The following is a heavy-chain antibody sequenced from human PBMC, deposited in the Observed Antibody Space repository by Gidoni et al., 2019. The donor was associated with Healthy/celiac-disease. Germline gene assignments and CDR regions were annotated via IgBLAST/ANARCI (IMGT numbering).Heavy chain of an antibody. CDR1: GGSFSGYY. CDR3: ARGYYDFWSGYYSPPQFDP. J-gene: IGHJ5*02. Sequence: QVQLQQWGAGLLKPSETLSLTCAVYGGSFSGYYWGWIRQPPGKGLEWIGEINHSGSTNYNPSLKSRVTISVDTSKNQFSLKLSSVTAADTAVYYCARGYYDFWSGYYSPPQFDPWGQGTLVTVSS. CDR2: INHSGST. D-gene: IGHD3-3*01. V-gene: IGHV4-34*01.